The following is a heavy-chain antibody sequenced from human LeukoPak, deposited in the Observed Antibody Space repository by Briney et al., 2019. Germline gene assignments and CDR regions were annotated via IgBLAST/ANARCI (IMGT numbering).Heavy chain of an antibody. CDR2: IDGFGANT. J-gene: IGHJ4*02. CDR3: VRDYSVERVAD. CDR1: GFTFSDTW. V-gene: IGHV3-74*01. Sequence: GGSLRLSCAASGFTFSDTWMHWVRQAPGKGLVGVSRIDGFGANTAYADSVKGRFTISRDNARNTLYLHMNSLRADDTAVYYCVRDYSVERVADWGQGTLVTVSS. D-gene: IGHD4-23*01.